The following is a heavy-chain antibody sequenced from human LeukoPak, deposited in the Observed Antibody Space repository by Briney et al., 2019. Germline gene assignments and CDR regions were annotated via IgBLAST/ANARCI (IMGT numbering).Heavy chain of an antibody. CDR2: ISSGGTTI. D-gene: IGHD2-2*01. CDR3: ASDDIVVVPAANNHYYGMDV. J-gene: IGHJ6*02. V-gene: IGHV3-11*01. Sequence: PGGSLRLSCAASGITFSDYYMSWIRQAPGKGLEWVSYISSGGTTIYYADSVKGRFTVSRDNAKNSLYLQMNSLRAEDTAVYYCASDDIVVVPAANNHYYGMDVWGQGTTVTVSS. CDR1: GITFSDYY.